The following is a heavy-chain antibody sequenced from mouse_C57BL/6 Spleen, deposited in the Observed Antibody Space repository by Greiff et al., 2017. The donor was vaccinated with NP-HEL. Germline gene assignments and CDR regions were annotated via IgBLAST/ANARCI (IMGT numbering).Heavy chain of an antibody. J-gene: IGHJ2*01. Sequence: EVKLQESGPGLVKHSQSLSLTCTVTGYSITSGYGWNWIRQFPGNKLEWMGYISYSGSTNYNPSLKSRISITRDTSKNQFSLQLNSVTTEDTATYYCARTARIKYWGQGTTLTVSS. CDR2: ISYSGST. D-gene: IGHD1-2*01. CDR1: GYSITSGYG. CDR3: ARTARIKY. V-gene: IGHV3-2*02.